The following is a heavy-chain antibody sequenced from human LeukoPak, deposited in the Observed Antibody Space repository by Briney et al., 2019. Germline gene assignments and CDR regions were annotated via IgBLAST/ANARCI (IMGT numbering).Heavy chain of an antibody. CDR1: GFTFDDYA. CDR2: ISWDGGST. CDR3: AKGSHYYYGSGPMGY. D-gene: IGHD3-10*01. V-gene: IGHV3-43D*04. Sequence: PGESLRLSCAASGFTFDDYAMHWVRQAPGKGLEWVSLISWDGGSTYYADSVKGRFTISRDNSKNSLYLQMNSLRAEDTALYYCAKGSHYYYGSGPMGYWGQGTLVTVSS. J-gene: IGHJ4*02.